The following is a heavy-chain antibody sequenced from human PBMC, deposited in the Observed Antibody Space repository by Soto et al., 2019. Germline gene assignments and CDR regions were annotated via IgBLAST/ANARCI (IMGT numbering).Heavy chain of an antibody. CDR3: AREGIHPHCDY. J-gene: IGHJ4*02. D-gene: IGHD5-18*01. Sequence: QVQLQESGPGLVKPSQTLSLTCTVSGGSISSGGYYWSWIRQHPGKGLEWFGYIYYSGSTYYNPSLNGLVNIPVATSKNQFSLKLSAVTAADTAAYYCAREGIHPHCDYWGQGTLVTVSS. CDR1: GGSISSGGYY. V-gene: IGHV4-31*01. CDR2: IYYSGST.